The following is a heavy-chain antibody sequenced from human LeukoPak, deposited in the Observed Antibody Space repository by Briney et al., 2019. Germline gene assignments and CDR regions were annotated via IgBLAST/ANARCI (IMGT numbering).Heavy chain of an antibody. D-gene: IGHD4-17*01. CDR2: ISYDGSSK. V-gene: IGHV3-30-3*01. Sequence: GGSLRLSCAASGFTFSRYAMYWVRQAPGKGLEWVAVISYDGSSKYYADSVKGRFTISRDNSKNTLYLQMNSLRAEDTAVYYCASPHDYGDYVGVFDYWGQGTLVTASS. CDR3: ASPHDYGDYVGVFDY. J-gene: IGHJ4*02. CDR1: GFTFSRYA.